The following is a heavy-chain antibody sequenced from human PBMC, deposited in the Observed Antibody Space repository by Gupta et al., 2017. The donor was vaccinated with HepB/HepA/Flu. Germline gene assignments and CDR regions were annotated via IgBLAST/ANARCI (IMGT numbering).Heavy chain of an antibody. V-gene: IGHV3-23*01. Sequence: EVQLLESGGGLVQPGVSLSLSCVVSGFGFAGTAMNWVRQAPGKGRRWVTGSGSDLREHYAGSVRSRCNISRDNSENTVYLQRNRVRGDDTAVYYCAKDLYFGSAMDVWGKGTTVTVSS. J-gene: IGHJ6*03. CDR2: SGSDLRE. CDR3: AKDLYFGSAMDV. D-gene: IGHD3-3*01. CDR1: GFGFAGTA.